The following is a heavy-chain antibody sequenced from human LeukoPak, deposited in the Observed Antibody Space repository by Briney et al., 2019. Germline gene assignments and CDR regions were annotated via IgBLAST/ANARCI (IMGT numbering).Heavy chain of an antibody. V-gene: IGHV3-53*01. J-gene: IGHJ4*02. CDR1: GFTVSSNY. CDR3: ARAIPSGGSDY. CDR2: IYSGGST. D-gene: IGHD3-10*01. Sequence: PGGSLRLSCAASGFTVSSNYMSWVRQAPGKGLEWVSVIYSGGSTYYADSVKGRFTISRDNSKNTLYLQINSLRAEDTAVYYCARAIPSGGSDYWGQGTLVTVSS.